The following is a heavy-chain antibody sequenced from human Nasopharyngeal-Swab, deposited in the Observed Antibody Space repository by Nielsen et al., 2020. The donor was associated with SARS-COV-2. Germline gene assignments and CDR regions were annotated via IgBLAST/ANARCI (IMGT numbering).Heavy chain of an antibody. CDR3: ARQGELGGGHIFNV. Sequence: WVRQAPGQGLEWMGIIDPSGGSTTYAQKFQDRVTLTRDTSTSTVYMELSSLTSDDTAVYYCARQGELGGGHIFNVWGQGTMVTVSS. D-gene: IGHD1-26*01. CDR2: IDPSGGST. J-gene: IGHJ3*01. V-gene: IGHV1-46*01.